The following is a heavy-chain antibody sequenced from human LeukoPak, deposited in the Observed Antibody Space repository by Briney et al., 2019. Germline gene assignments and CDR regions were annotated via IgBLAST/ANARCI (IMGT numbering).Heavy chain of an antibody. J-gene: IGHJ4*01. CDR3: ARDHRYAFDN. CDR1: GSNFIDYS. V-gene: IGHV3-48*01. D-gene: IGHD5-12*01. Sequence: VGSLRLSCAASGSNFIDYSMNWVRQAPGKGLEWTSYIGISSGNTKYADSVKGRFTISRDKARNSLYLQMNSLRVEDTAMYYCARDHRYAFDNWGHGTLVTVSS. CDR2: IGISSGNT.